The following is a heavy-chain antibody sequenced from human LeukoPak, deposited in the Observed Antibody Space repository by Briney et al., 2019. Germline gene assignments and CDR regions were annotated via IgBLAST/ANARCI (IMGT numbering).Heavy chain of an antibody. V-gene: IGHV5-51*01. CDR1: GYSFTSYW. Sequence: GESLKISCKGSGYSFTSYWIGWVRQMPGKGLEWMGIIYPGDSDTRYSPSFQGQVTISADKSIRTAYLQWSSLKASDTAMYYCARQRAGSDFWSGHYGNFDYWGQGTLVTVSS. D-gene: IGHD3-3*01. J-gene: IGHJ4*02. CDR3: ARQRAGSDFWSGHYGNFDY. CDR2: IYPGDSDT.